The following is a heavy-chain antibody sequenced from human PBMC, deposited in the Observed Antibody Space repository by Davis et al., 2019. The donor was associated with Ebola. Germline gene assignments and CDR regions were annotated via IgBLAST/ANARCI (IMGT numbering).Heavy chain of an antibody. V-gene: IGHV4-59*01. J-gene: IGHJ2*01. CDR2: MHYSGSG. CDR1: GGSISSYY. Sequence: SETLSLTCTVSGGSISSYYWSWIRQPPGKGLEWIGYMHYSGSGNYNPSLKSRVTTSVDTSKNQFSLSLSSVTAADTAVYYCARMPTVTADHWYFDLWGRGTLVAVSS. CDR3: ARMPTVTADHWYFDL. D-gene: IGHD4-17*01.